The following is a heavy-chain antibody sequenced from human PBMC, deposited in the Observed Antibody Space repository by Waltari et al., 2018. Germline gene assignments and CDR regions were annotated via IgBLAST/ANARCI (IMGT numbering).Heavy chain of an antibody. J-gene: IGHJ4*02. CDR1: GYTFTSYG. CDR3: ARVATYYDFWSGYTSGYFDY. Sequence: QVQLVQSGAEVKKPGASVKVSCKASGYTFTSYGISWVGQAPGQGLEWMGWISAYNGNTNYAQKLQGRVTMTTDTSTSTAYMELRSLRSDDTAVYYCARVATYYDFWSGYTSGYFDYWGQGTLVTVSS. V-gene: IGHV1-18*01. D-gene: IGHD3-3*01. CDR2: ISAYNGNT.